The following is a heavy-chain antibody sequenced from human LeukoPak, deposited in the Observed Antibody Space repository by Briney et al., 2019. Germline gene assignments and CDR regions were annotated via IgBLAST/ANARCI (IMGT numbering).Heavy chain of an antibody. D-gene: IGHD1-26*01. CDR2: ISAYNGNT. J-gene: IGHJ5*02. V-gene: IGHV1-18*01. CDR1: GYTFTSYG. CDR3: ARSIGSYSPNWFDP. Sequence: ASVKVSCKASGYTFTSYGISWVRQAPGQGLEWMGWISAYNGNTNYAQELQGRVTMTTDTSTSTAYMELRSLRSDDTAVYYCARSIGSYSPNWFDPWGQGTLVTVSS.